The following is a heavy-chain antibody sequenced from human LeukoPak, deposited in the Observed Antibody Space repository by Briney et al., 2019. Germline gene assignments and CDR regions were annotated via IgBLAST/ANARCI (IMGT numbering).Heavy chain of an antibody. CDR2: ISYNGDDT. CDR1: GFIFSDYD. V-gene: IGHV3-23*01. D-gene: IGHD3-10*01. CDR3: AKPHGAAY. J-gene: IGHJ4*02. Sequence: GGSLRLSCAASGFIFSDYDMTWVRQAPGKGLEWVSLISYNGDDTFYADSVKCRFTISRDNSKNTLYLHIDSLRVDDTAMYFCAKPHGAAYWGQGTLVTVSS.